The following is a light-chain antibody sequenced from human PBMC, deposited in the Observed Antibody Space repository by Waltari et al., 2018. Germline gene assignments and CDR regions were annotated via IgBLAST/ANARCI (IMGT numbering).Light chain of an antibody. CDR3: SSYGSSEV. CDR1: SSNVGSYNY. V-gene: IGLV2-8*01. Sequence: QSALTQPPSASGSPGQSVTISFTGTSSNVGSYNYVSWYQQHPGKAPKLIIYEVNKRPSGVPDRFSGSKSDNTASLTVSGLQAEDGADYYCSSYGSSEVFGGGTKVTVL. J-gene: IGLJ2*01. CDR2: EVN.